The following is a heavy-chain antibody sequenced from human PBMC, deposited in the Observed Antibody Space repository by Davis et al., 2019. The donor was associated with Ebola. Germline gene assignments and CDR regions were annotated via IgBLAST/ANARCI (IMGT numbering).Heavy chain of an antibody. Sequence: HTGGSLRLSCAASGFTFSSYWMHWVRQAPGKGLVWVSRINSDGSSTSYADSVKGRFTISRDNGKKSVYLQMNSLRAGDTAVYYCVRDTSGWYPLFKWLDPWGQGTLVTVSS. D-gene: IGHD6-13*01. J-gene: IGHJ5*02. V-gene: IGHV3-74*01. CDR1: GFTFSSYW. CDR2: INSDGSST. CDR3: VRDTSGWYPLFKWLDP.